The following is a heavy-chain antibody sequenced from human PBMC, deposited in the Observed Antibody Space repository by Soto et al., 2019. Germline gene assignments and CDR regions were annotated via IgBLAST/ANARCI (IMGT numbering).Heavy chain of an antibody. J-gene: IGHJ3*01. Sequence: QVQLVQSGAEVRKPGASVNISCRASGVSFSDNLINWVRQAPGQNLEWMGWINTDNGNTRYSQTFKGRVTISRHSSASIAYVEVSDLTSEDTAVYYCAIDILSVGPRANDAFDVWGQGTMVTVSS. V-gene: IGHV1-3*04. CDR1: GVSFSDNL. CDR3: AIDILSVGPRANDAFDV. D-gene: IGHD2-8*02. CDR2: INTDNGNT.